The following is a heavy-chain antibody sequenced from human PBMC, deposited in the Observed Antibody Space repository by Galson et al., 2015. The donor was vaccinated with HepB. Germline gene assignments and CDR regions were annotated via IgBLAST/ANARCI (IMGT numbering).Heavy chain of an antibody. CDR1: GGTFSSYT. J-gene: IGHJ4*02. Sequence: SVKVSCKASGGTFSSYTISWVRQAPGQGLEWMGRIIPILGIANYAQKFQGRVTMTRDTSTSTVYMELSSLRSEDTAVYYCARGYGDYAYWGQGTLVTVSS. CDR3: ARGYGDYAY. D-gene: IGHD4-17*01. CDR2: IIPILGIA. V-gene: IGHV1-69*02.